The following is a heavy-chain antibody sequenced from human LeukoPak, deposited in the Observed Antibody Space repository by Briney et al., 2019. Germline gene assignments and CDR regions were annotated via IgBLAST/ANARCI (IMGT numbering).Heavy chain of an antibody. V-gene: IGHV3-33*06. D-gene: IGHD1-1*01. CDR1: GFTFSSYG. CDR2: IWYDGSNK. CDR3: AKDWQLVDY. Sequence: GRSLRLSCAASGFTFSSYGMHWVRQAPGKGLEWVAVIWYDGSNKYYADSVKGRFTISRDNSKNTLYLQMNSLRAEDTAVYYCAKDWQLVDYWGQGTLVTVSS. J-gene: IGHJ4*02.